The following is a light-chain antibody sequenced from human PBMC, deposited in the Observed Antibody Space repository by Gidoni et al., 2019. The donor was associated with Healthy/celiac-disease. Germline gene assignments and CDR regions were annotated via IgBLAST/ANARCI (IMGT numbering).Light chain of an antibody. CDR1: SSDVGGYNY. J-gene: IGLJ1*01. Sequence: PGQSITISCTGTSSDVGGYNYVSWYQQHPGKAPKLMIYDVSNRPSGVSNRFSGSKSGNTASLTISGLQAEDEADYYCSSYTSSSTQVFGTGTKVTVL. V-gene: IGLV2-14*03. CDR3: SSYTSSSTQV. CDR2: DVS.